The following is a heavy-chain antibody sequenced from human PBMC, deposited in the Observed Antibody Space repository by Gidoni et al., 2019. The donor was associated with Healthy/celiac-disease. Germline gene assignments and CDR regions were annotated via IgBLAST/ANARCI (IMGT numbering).Heavy chain of an antibody. CDR3: ASHTNCGGDCYVFDP. CDR2: IYYSGST. D-gene: IGHD2-21*02. Sequence: QLQLQESGPGLVKPSETLSLTCTVSGGSISSSSYSWGWIRQPPGKGLEWIGSIYYSGSTYYNPSLKSRVTISVDTSKNQFSLKLSSVTAADTAVYYCASHTNCGGDCYVFDPWGQGTLVTVSS. CDR1: GGSISSSSYS. J-gene: IGHJ5*02. V-gene: IGHV4-39*01.